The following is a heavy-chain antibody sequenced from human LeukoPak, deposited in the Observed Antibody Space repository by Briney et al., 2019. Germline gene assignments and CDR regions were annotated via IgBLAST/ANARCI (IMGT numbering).Heavy chain of an antibody. CDR1: GDSITTYF. CDR3: ASRVY. J-gene: IGHJ4*02. Sequence: NPSETLSLTCTVSGDSITTYFWSWIRPPPGKGLEWIGEINHSGSTNYNPSLKSRVTISVDTSKNQFSLKLSSVTAADTAVYYCASRVYWGQGTLVTVSS. V-gene: IGHV4-34*01. CDR2: INHSGST.